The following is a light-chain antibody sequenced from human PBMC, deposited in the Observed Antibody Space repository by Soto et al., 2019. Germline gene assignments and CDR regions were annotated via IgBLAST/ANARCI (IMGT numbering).Light chain of an antibody. CDR3: SSYTGSTTL. Sequence: QSALTQPASVSGSPGQSITISCTGTSSDVGDNNYVSWYQQHEGKAPQLMIYDVSNRPSGISNRFSGSKSGNTASLTISGLQAEDEADYYCSSYTGSTTLFGGGTKVTVL. V-gene: IGLV2-14*01. J-gene: IGLJ2*01. CDR1: SSDVGDNNY. CDR2: DVS.